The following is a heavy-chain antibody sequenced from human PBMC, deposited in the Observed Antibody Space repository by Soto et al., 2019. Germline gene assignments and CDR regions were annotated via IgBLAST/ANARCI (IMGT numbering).Heavy chain of an antibody. CDR3: AREGLYGSIQDNTFDI. J-gene: IGHJ3*02. Sequence: QVQLVQSGAEVKRSGASVRISCKASGYTFNRHDINWVRQATRQGPEWIGWMNPNSGNTGYAQKFQGRVTMTRDSSITTAYMDLSSLTSEDTAIYYCAREGLYGSIQDNTFDIWGQGTMVSVSS. CDR1: GYTFNRHD. CDR2: MNPNSGNT. D-gene: IGHD6-19*01. V-gene: IGHV1-8*01.